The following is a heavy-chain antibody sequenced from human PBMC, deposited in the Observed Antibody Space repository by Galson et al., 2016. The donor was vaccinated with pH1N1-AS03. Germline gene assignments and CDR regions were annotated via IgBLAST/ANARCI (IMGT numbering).Heavy chain of an antibody. V-gene: IGHV3-64*01. D-gene: IGHD4/OR15-4a*01. Sequence: SLRLSCAASGFTFSSYAMYWVRQAPGKGLEYVSVISGNGFSTYYANSVKDRFTVSRDNSKNTLYLQMGSLRVEDMAVYYCARGPVSYANYWFPPPDYWGQGTLVTASS. CDR2: ISGNGFST. J-gene: IGHJ4*02. CDR1: GFTFSSYA. CDR3: ARGPVSYANYWFPPPDY.